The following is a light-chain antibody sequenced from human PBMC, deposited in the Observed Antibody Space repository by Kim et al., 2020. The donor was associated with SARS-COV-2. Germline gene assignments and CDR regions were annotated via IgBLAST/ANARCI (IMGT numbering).Light chain of an antibody. CDR1: QGISSY. V-gene: IGKV1-8*01. J-gene: IGKJ4*01. CDR2: AAA. CDR3: QQYYSYPLT. Sequence: ASTGDRVTISCRASQGISSYLAWYQQKPGKAPKLLIYAAATLQSGVPSRFSGSGSGTDFTLTISCLQSEDFATYYCQQYYSYPLTFGGGTKVDIK.